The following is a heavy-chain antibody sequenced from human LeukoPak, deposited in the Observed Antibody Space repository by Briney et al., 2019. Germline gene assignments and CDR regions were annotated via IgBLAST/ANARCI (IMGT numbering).Heavy chain of an antibody. J-gene: IGHJ4*02. Sequence: GGSLRLSCAASGFTFSSYAMSWVRQAPGKGLEWVSAISGSGGSTYYADSVKGRFTISRDNSKNTLYLQMNSLRAEDTAVYYCANSYCSGGSCYLFDYWGQGTLVTVPS. CDR1: GFTFSSYA. V-gene: IGHV3-23*01. D-gene: IGHD2-15*01. CDR3: ANSYCSGGSCYLFDY. CDR2: ISGSGGST.